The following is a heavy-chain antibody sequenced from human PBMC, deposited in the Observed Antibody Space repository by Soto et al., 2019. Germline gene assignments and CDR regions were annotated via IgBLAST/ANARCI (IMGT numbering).Heavy chain of an antibody. CDR3: ARETRGLNLNYARRADY. CDR2: ISVYNGDT. CDR1: GYTFTTYG. J-gene: IGHJ4*02. V-gene: IGHV1-18*04. Sequence: GASVEVSCKASGYTFTTYGIGWVRQAPGRGLEWMGWISVYNGDTKYAQEFQVRVTMTTDTSTSTAYMELRSLTFDDTAIYYCARETRGLNLNYARRADYWGQGPLITFSS. D-gene: IGHD1-7*01.